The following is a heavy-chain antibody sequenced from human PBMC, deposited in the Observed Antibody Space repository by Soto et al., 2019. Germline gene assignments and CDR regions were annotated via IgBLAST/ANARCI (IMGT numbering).Heavy chain of an antibody. V-gene: IGHV3-30-3*01. CDR2: ISYDGSNK. J-gene: IGHJ4*02. CDR1: GFTFSSYA. D-gene: IGHD3-3*01. Sequence: GGSLRLSCAASGFTFSSYAMHWVRQAPCKGLEWVAVISYDGSNKYYADSVKGRFTISRDNSKNTLYLQMNSLRAEDTAVYYCARVSLRFLEWLLYWYYFDFWGQGTLVTVSS. CDR3: ARVSLRFLEWLLYWYYFDF.